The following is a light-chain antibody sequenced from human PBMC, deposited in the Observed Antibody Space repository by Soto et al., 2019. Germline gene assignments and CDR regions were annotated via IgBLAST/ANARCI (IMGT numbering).Light chain of an antibody. CDR2: AAS. CDR3: QQSYSTTWT. Sequence: DIQMTQSPSSLSASVGDRVTITCRASQGISTYLNWYQQKLGKAPKLLIYAASSLQSGVPSRFSGSGSETDFTLTISSLQPEDFATYSCQQSYSTTWTFGQGTKVDIK. J-gene: IGKJ1*01. V-gene: IGKV1-39*01. CDR1: QGISTY.